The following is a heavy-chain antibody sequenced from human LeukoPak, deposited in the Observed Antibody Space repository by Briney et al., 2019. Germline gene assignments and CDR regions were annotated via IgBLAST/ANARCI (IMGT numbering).Heavy chain of an antibody. V-gene: IGHV3-30*18. CDR1: GFTFSSYG. CDR2: ISYDGSNK. CDR3: AKVRFGELLRGYFDY. D-gene: IGHD3-10*01. J-gene: IGHJ4*02. Sequence: PGGSLRLSCAASGFTFSSYGMHWVRQAPGKGLEWVAVISYDGSNKYYADSVKGRFTISRDNSKTTLYLQMNSLRAEDTAVYYCAKVRFGELLRGYFDYWGQGTLVTVSS.